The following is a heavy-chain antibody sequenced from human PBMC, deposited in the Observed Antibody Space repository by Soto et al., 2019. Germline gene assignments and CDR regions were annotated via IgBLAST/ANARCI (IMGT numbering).Heavy chain of an antibody. CDR1: GFTFSSYA. CDR3: AKCSPRYIICLYAYYCDY. J-gene: IGHJ4*01. Sequence: EVQLLESGGGLVQPGGSLRLSCAASGFTFSSYAMSWVRQAPGKGLEWVSTISGSGGSTYYADSVKGRFTISRDTSKNRAYRQVNSLRADDTAVYYCAKCSPRYIICLYAYYCDYWRHATLVTVSP. CDR2: ISGSGGST. V-gene: IGHV3-23*01. D-gene: IGHD6-19*01.